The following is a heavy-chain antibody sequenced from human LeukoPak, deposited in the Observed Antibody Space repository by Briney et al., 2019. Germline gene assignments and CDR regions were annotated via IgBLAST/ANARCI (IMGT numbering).Heavy chain of an antibody. CDR2: IYTGGST. D-gene: IGHD3-22*01. V-gene: IGHV4-61*02. CDR1: GGSISSGSYY. CDR3: AREPDQYYYDSSGYFSYNWFDP. Sequence: PSETLSLTCTVSGGSISSGSYYWSWIRQPAGKGLEWIGRIYTGGSTNYNPSLKSRVTISVDTSKNQFSLKLSSVTAADTAVYYCAREPDQYYYDSSGYFSYNWFDPWGQGTLVTVSS. J-gene: IGHJ5*02.